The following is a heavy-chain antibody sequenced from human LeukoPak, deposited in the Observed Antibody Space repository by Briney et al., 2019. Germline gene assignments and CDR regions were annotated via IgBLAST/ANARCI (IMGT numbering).Heavy chain of an antibody. CDR2: MSVSGGST. J-gene: IGHJ4*02. Sequence: GGSLRLSCVASRFTFSSSGMGWVRQPPGKGLEWVSAMSVSGGSTYYADSVKGRFTMSRDNSKNTLYLQMNSLRAEDTAVYYCVTVTSDYWGQGTLVTVSS. CDR3: VTVTSDY. V-gene: IGHV3-23*01. D-gene: IGHD4-17*01. CDR1: RFTFSSSG.